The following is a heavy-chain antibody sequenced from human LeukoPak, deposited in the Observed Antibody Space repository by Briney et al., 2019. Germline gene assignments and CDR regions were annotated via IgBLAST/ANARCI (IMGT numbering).Heavy chain of an antibody. CDR3: ARGLVVAATPDY. Sequence: ASVKVSCKASGYTFTGYYMHWVRQAPGQGLEWMGWINPNSGGTNYAQKFQGRVTMTRDTSISTAYMELSRLRSDDTAVNYCARGLVVAATPDYWGQGTLVTVSS. J-gene: IGHJ4*02. CDR1: GYTFTGYY. D-gene: IGHD2-15*01. CDR2: INPNSGGT. V-gene: IGHV1-2*02.